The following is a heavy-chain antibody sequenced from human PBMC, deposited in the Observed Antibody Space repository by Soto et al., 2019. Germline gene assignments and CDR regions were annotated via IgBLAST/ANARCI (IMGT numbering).Heavy chain of an antibody. J-gene: IGHJ4*02. V-gene: IGHV3-74*01. CDR2: INSDGSST. D-gene: IGHD5-18*01. CDR3: ARVRIQLWPGPFDY. CDR1: GFTFTSYW. Sequence: PGGSLRLSCEASGFTFTSYWMHWVRQVPGKGLVWVSRINSDGSSTYYADSVKGRFTISRDNAKNSLYLQMNSLRAEDTAVYYCARVRIQLWPGPFDYWGQGTLVTVSS.